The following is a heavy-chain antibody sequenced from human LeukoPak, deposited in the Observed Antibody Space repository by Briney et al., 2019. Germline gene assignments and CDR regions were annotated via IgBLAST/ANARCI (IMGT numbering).Heavy chain of an antibody. CDR1: GGSISSNSYY. CDR2: IYYSGST. J-gene: IGHJ4*02. CDR3: ARRPNGSFDY. V-gene: IGHV4-39*01. D-gene: IGHD2-15*01. Sequence: TSETLSLTCTVSGGSISSNSYYWGWIRQPPGKGLEWIGSIYYSGSTYYNPSLKSRVSISIDTSKNQFSLDLSSVTAADTAVYYCARRPNGSFDYWGQGTLVTVSS.